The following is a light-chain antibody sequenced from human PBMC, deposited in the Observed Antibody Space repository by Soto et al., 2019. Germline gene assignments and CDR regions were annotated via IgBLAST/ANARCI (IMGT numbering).Light chain of an antibody. CDR3: QHYNSYSEA. CDR1: QTISSW. CDR2: KAS. Sequence: DIQMTQSPSTRAGSGGQRVTITCRASQTISSWLAWYQQKRGKAPKILMYKASTLKSGVPSRYSGSGSGTEFTLTISSLQPDDFESYYCQHYNSYSEACGQGTKVDIK. V-gene: IGKV1-5*03. J-gene: IGKJ1*01.